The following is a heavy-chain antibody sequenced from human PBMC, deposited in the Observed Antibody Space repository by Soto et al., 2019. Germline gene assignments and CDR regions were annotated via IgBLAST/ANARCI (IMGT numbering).Heavy chain of an antibody. J-gene: IGHJ5*02. V-gene: IGHV4-4*07. Sequence: SETLSLTCTVSGASISGFYWSWIRKSAGKGLEWIGRIYATGTTDYNPSLKSRVMMSVDTSKKQFSLTLRSVTAADTAVYYCVRDGTKTLRDWFDPWGQGISVTVS. CDR1: GASISGFY. CDR3: VRDGTKTLRDWFDP. CDR2: IYATGTT. D-gene: IGHD1-1*01.